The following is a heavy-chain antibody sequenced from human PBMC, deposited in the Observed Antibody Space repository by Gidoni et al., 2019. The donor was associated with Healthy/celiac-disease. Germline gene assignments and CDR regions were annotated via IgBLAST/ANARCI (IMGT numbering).Heavy chain of an antibody. CDR1: GGSISSSSYY. CDR2: IYYSGST. CDR3: ARHDGYSYGPNYYYYYYMDV. J-gene: IGHJ6*03. D-gene: IGHD5-18*01. V-gene: IGHV4-39*01. Sequence: QLQLQESGPGLVKPSETLSLTCTVSGGSISSSSYYWGWIRQPPGKGLEWIGSIYYSGSTYYNPSLKSRVTISVDTSKNQFSLKLSSVTAADTAVYYCARHDGYSYGPNYYYYYYMDVWGKGTTVTVSS.